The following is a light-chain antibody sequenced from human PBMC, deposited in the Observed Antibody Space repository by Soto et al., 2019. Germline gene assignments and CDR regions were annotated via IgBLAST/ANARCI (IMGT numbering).Light chain of an antibody. Sequence: DVVMTQSPLSLPVTFGQPASISCRSSQSRVHSDGNTYLNWFHQRPGQSPRRLIYKISNRDSGVPDRFSGSGSGTDFTLKISRVEAADVVGVYFCMLATYWPYTFGQGTKLDIK. CDR2: KIS. CDR1: QSRVHSDGNTY. J-gene: IGKJ2*01. V-gene: IGKV2-30*02. CDR3: MLATYWPYT.